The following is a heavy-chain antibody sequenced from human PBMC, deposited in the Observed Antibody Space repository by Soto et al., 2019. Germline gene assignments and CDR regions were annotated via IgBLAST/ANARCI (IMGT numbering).Heavy chain of an antibody. V-gene: IGHV4-34*01. Sequence: QVQLQQWGAGLLKPSETLSLTCAVYGGSFSGYYWSWIRQPPGKGLEWIGEINHSGSTNYNPSLKSRVTISVDTSKNQFSLKLSSVTAADTAVYYCARGRYGYGYRYWGQGTLVTVSS. CDR3: ARGRYGYGYRY. D-gene: IGHD5-18*01. J-gene: IGHJ4*02. CDR1: GGSFSGYY. CDR2: INHSGST.